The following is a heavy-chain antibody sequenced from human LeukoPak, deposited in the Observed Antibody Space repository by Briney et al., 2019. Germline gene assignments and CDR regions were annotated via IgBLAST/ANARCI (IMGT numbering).Heavy chain of an antibody. CDR1: GGSISDYY. CDR2: IYTGGNT. Sequence: SETLSLTCTVSGGSISDYYWSWIRQPAGKGLEWIGHIYTGGNTNYNPSLESRVTMSVDTSKNQFSLKLGSVTAADSAVYYCARGVDTASGDGFDIWGQGTMVTVSS. J-gene: IGHJ3*02. V-gene: IGHV4-4*07. D-gene: IGHD5-18*01. CDR3: ARGVDTASGDGFDI.